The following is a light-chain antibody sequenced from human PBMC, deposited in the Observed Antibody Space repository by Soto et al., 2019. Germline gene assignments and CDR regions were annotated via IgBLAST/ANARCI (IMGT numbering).Light chain of an antibody. J-gene: IGLJ1*01. Sequence: QSALTQPASVSGSPGQSITISWTGTSSDIGGYYYVSWYQHHPGKAPKLMIYQVSNRPSGVSNRFSGSKSGNTASLTISGLQAEDEADYYCTSYSSSSTFYVFGTGTKLTVL. V-gene: IGLV2-14*01. CDR2: QVS. CDR3: TSYSSSSTFYV. CDR1: SSDIGGYYY.